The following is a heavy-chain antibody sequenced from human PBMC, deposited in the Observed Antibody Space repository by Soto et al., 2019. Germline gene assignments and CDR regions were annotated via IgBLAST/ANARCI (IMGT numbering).Heavy chain of an antibody. J-gene: IGHJ5*01. V-gene: IGHV4-30-4*01. D-gene: IGHD2-15*01. CDR2: IYKSTTT. Sequence: SETLSLTCSVSGDPISTVDYFWAWIRQPPGQALEYIGYIYKSTTTYYNPSFESRVAISLDTSKSQFSLNVTSVTAADTAVYFCARGRYCLTGRCFPNWFDSWGQGTLVTVSS. CDR3: ARGRYCLTGRCFPNWFDS. CDR1: GDPISTVDYF.